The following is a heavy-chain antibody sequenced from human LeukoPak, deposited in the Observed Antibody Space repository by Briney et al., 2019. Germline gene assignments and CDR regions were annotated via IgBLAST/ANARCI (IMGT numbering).Heavy chain of an antibody. D-gene: IGHD3-10*01. Sequence: SVKVSCKASGGTFSSYAISGVRQAPGQGLEWMGRIIPILGIANYAHKFQGRVTITADKATSTPYMEVSSLRSEDTAVYYCASSYYGSGNLRDWGEGTMVTVS. CDR1: GGTFSSYA. CDR2: IIPILGIA. V-gene: IGHV1-69*04. J-gene: IGHJ3*01. CDR3: ASSYYGSGNLRD.